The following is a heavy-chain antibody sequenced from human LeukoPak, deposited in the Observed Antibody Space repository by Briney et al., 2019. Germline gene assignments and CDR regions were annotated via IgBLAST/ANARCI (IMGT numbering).Heavy chain of an antibody. CDR2: VSGSGSNT. CDR1: GFTFSSYA. J-gene: IGHJ4*02. D-gene: IGHD6-19*01. Sequence: GGSLRLSCAASGFTFSSYAMSWVRQAPGKGLEWDSAVSGSGSNTYYADSVKGRFTISRDNSKNTLYLQMNSLRAEDTAVYYCAKSPSLQVIAVAGTHYFDFWGQGTLVTVSS. V-gene: IGHV3-23*01. CDR3: AKSPSLQVIAVAGTHYFDF.